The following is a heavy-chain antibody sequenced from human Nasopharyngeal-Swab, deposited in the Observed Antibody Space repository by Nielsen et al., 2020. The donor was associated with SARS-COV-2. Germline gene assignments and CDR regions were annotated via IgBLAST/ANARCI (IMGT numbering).Heavy chain of an antibody. CDR3: AKGDIVLMVYPASAFDI. CDR2: ISWNSGSI. J-gene: IGHJ3*02. D-gene: IGHD2-8*01. Sequence: SLKISCAASGFTFDDYAMHWVRQAPGMGLEWVSGISWNSGSIGYADSVKGRFTISRDNAKNSLYLQMNSLRAEDTALYYCAKGDIVLMVYPASAFDIWGQGTMVTVSS. V-gene: IGHV3-9*01. CDR1: GFTFDDYA.